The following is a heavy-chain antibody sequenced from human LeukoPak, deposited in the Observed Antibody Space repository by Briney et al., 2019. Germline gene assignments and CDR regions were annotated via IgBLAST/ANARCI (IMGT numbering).Heavy chain of an antibody. D-gene: IGHD3-3*01. Sequence: PSETLSLTCTVSSGSISSSYWSWIRQPAGKGLEWIGRIYTSGDTKYNPSLKSRVTMSVDTSKNQFSLKLSSVTAADTAVYYCARVVDFWSGFDYWGQGTLVTVSS. J-gene: IGHJ4*02. CDR1: SGSISSSY. V-gene: IGHV4-4*07. CDR3: ARVVDFWSGFDY. CDR2: IYTSGDT.